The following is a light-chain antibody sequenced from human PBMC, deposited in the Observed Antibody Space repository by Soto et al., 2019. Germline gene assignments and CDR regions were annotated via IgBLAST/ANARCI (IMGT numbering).Light chain of an antibody. CDR2: GAS. J-gene: IGKJ3*01. V-gene: IGKV3-20*01. Sequence: EIVLTQSPGTLSLSPGERATLSCRASQSVSSSYLAWYQQKPGQAPRLLIYGASSRATGIPDRFSGSGSGTDFTLTISILEPEDFAVYYCQQYGGSPFTFGPGTKVDIK. CDR3: QQYGGSPFT. CDR1: QSVSSSY.